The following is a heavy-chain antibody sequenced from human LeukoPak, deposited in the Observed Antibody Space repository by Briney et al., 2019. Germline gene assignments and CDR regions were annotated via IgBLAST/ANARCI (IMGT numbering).Heavy chain of an antibody. D-gene: IGHD2-2*01. CDR2: INHSGST. J-gene: IGHJ5*02. Sequence: PSETLSLTCAVYGGSFSGYYWSWIRQPPGKGLEWIGEINHSGSTNYNPSLKSRVTISVDTSKNQFSLKLSSVTAADTAVYYCAGGLGSTSCYGACWFDPWGQGTLVTVSS. CDR1: GGSFSGYY. V-gene: IGHV4-34*01. CDR3: AGGLGSTSCYGACWFDP.